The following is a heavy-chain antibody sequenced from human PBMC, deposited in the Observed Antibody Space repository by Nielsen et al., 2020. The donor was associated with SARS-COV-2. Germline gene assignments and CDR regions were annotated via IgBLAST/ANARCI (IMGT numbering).Heavy chain of an antibody. CDR1: GFTFDDYA. CDR2: ISWNSGSI. D-gene: IGHD6-19*01. CDR3: AKLGSGSIDY. Sequence: SLKISCAASGFTFDDYAMHWVRQAPGKGLEWVSGISWNSGSIGYADSVKGRFTISRDNAKNSLYLQMNSLRAEDTALYYCAKLGSGSIDYWGQGTLVTVSS. V-gene: IGHV3-9*01. J-gene: IGHJ4*02.